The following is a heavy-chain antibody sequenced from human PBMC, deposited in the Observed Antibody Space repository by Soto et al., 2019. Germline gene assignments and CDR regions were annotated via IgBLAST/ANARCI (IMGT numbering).Heavy chain of an antibody. CDR3: AEGGGGYYT. Sequence: GASVKVSCKASGGAFSSSSINWVRQAPGQGLEWMGGIIPMFGTTNYAQKLQGRVTLTADESTSTAYMEMTDLRSEDTAVYYCAEGGGGYYTWGQGTLVTVSS. J-gene: IGHJ5*02. CDR2: IIPMFGTT. CDR1: GGAFSSSS. V-gene: IGHV1-69*13. D-gene: IGHD3-22*01.